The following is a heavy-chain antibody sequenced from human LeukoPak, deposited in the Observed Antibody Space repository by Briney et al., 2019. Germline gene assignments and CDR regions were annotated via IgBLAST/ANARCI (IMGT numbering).Heavy chain of an antibody. CDR3: AKVKTDILIPDS. Sequence: GGSLRLSCAASGFTFSNYAMNWVRQAPGKGLEWVSFIRFDGSNTYHADSVKGRFTISRDNSKNTLYLQMNSLTSADTAVYYCAKVKTDILIPDSWGQGTLVTVSS. D-gene: IGHD2-21*02. CDR1: GFTFSNYA. J-gene: IGHJ4*02. CDR2: IRFDGSNT. V-gene: IGHV3-30*02.